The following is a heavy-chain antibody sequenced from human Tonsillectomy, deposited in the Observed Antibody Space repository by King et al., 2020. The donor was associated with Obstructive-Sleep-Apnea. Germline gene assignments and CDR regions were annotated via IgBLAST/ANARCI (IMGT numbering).Heavy chain of an antibody. CDR2: IYYSGST. CDR1: NGSIRSGGYY. V-gene: IGHV4-31*03. CDR3: AKAGSRIAFDI. J-gene: IGHJ3*02. Sequence: PLQESGPGLVKPSQTLSLTCTVSNGSIRSGGYYWSWIRQHPGKGLEFIGYIYYSGSTYYKPSLKSRVSISLDTSKNHFSLTLSSVTAADTAVYYCAKAGSRIAFDIWGQGTMVTVSS. D-gene: IGHD3-10*01.